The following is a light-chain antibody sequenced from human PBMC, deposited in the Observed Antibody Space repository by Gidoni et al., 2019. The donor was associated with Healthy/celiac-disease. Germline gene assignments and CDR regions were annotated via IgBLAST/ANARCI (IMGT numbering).Light chain of an antibody. CDR1: QRLLHSSGDNY. CDR3: MQALQTPT. CDR2: LGS. V-gene: IGKV2-28*01. Sequence: DIVLTQSPLSLPVTPGEPAAISCRPSQRLLHSSGDNYLDWYLQKPGQSPQPLIYLGSNRASGVPDRFSGSGSGSDFTLKISRVEAEDVGVYYCMQALQTPTFGGGTKVEIK. J-gene: IGKJ4*01.